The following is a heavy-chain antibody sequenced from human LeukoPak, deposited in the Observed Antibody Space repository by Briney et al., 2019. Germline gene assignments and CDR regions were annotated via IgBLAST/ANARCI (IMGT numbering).Heavy chain of an antibody. D-gene: IGHD3-22*01. Sequence: PGRSLTLSCAASGFTFSSYAMHWVRQAPGKGLEWVAVISYDGSNKYYADSVKGRFAISRDNSKNTLYLQMNSLRAEDTAVYYCARDVEGYYDSSGYSLYLDYWGQGTLVTVSS. CDR1: GFTFSSYA. CDR3: ARDVEGYYDSSGYSLYLDY. V-gene: IGHV3-30*09. CDR2: ISYDGSNK. J-gene: IGHJ4*02.